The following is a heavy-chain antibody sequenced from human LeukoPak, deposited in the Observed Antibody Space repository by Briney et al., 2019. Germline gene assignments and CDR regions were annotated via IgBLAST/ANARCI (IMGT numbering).Heavy chain of an antibody. CDR3: AKALDYYDSSGYYLGYFDY. CDR1: GFTFSDYY. CDR2: ISGSGGST. V-gene: IGHV3-23*01. J-gene: IGHJ4*02. D-gene: IGHD3-22*01. Sequence: GGSLRLSCAASGFTFSDYYMSWIRQAPGKGLEWVSAISGSGGSTYYADSVKGRFTISRDNSKNTLYLQMNSLRAEDTAVYYCAKALDYYDSSGYYLGYFDYWGQGTLVTVSS.